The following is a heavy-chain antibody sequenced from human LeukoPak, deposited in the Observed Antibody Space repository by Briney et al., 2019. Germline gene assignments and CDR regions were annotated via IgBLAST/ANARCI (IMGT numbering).Heavy chain of an antibody. V-gene: IGHV4-59*08. CDR2: IYYSGST. CDR1: GGSISSYY. Sequence: SETLSLTCTVSGGSISSYYWSWIRQPPGKGLEWIGYIYYSGSTNYNPSLKSRVNISVDTYKNEFSLKLSSVTDADTAVYYCARLRTGTTGWFDPWGQGTLVTVSS. J-gene: IGHJ5*02. CDR3: ARLRTGTTGWFDP. D-gene: IGHD1-7*01.